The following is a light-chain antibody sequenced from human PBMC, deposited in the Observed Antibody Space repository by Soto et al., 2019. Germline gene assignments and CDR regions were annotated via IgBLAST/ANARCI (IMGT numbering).Light chain of an antibody. CDR3: QQLNTYPF. J-gene: IGKJ5*01. V-gene: IGKV1-39*01. CDR2: ASS. Sequence: DIQMTQSPSSLSASVGDRVTITCRANYNIRNSLNWYQQKPREAPKLLIYASSSLESGVPSRFSGSASGTDFALTINSLQPEDFATYYCQQLNTYPFFGQGTRLEI. CDR1: YNIRNS.